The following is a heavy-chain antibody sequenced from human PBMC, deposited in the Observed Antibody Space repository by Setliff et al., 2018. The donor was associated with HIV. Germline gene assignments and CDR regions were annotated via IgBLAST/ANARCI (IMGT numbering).Heavy chain of an antibody. CDR2: IKQDGSEK. CDR1: GFTFSSYW. V-gene: IGHV3-7*01. Sequence: GGSLRLSCAGSGFTFSSYWMSWVRQAPGKGLEWVANIKQDGSEKYYVDSVKGRFTISRDNAKNSLYLQMNSLRAEDTAVYYCARDSRDAFDIWGQGTVVTVSS. J-gene: IGHJ3*02. CDR3: ARDSRDAFDI.